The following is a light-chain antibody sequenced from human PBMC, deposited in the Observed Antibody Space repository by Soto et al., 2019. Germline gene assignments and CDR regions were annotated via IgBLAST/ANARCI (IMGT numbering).Light chain of an antibody. CDR1: QSIAKH. J-gene: IGKJ5*01. Sequence: EIQMTKSPSFLSASVGDRVTITCRASQSIAKHLNWYQQKPGKAPKFLIYGASTLQSGVPSRFTGSGSGTDFTLTVNSLQAEDFAVYYCQQRSNWPPITFGQGTLLEIK. CDR3: QQRSNWPPIT. V-gene: IGKV1-39*02. CDR2: GAS.